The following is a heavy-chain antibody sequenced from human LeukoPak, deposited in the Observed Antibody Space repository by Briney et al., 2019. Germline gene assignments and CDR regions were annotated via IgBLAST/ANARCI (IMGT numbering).Heavy chain of an antibody. CDR2: IYHSGST. Sequence: PSQTLSLTCAVSGGSLSSGGYSWSWRRQPPGKGLEWIGYIYHSGSTYYNPSLKSRVTISVDRSKNQFSLKLNSLTAADTAVYYCARFLGAEGWFDPWGQGTLVTVSS. J-gene: IGHJ5*02. V-gene: IGHV4-30-2*01. CDR1: GGSLSSGGYS. CDR3: ARFLGAEGWFDP.